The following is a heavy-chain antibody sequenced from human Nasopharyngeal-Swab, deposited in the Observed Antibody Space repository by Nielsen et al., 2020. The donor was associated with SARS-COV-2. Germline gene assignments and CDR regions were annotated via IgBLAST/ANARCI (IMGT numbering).Heavy chain of an antibody. CDR3: ARDGVVAATDAFDI. D-gene: IGHD2-15*01. Sequence: PGKGLEWIGYIYYSGSTYYNPSLKSRVTISVDTSKNQFSLKLSSVTAADTAVYYCARDGVVAATDAFDIWGQGTMVTVS. CDR2: IYYSGST. J-gene: IGHJ3*02. V-gene: IGHV4-31*02.